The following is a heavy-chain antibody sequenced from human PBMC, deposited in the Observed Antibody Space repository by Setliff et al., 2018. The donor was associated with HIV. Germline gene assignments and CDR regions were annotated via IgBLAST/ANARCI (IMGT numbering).Heavy chain of an antibody. CDR3: AKTSVGATGLYAFDI. D-gene: IGHD1-26*01. J-gene: IGHJ3*02. CDR2: IYTTGST. Sequence: SETLSLTCTVSGGSIGSGSHYWSWIRQPAGKGLEWIGHIYTTGSTNYNPALKSRVTISADTSNNQFSLRLTSMTAADTAVYYCAKTSVGATGLYAFDIWGQGTMVTVSS. CDR1: GGSIGSGSHY. V-gene: IGHV4-61*09.